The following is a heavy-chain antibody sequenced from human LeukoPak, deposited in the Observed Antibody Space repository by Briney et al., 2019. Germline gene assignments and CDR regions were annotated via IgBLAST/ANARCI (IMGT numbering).Heavy chain of an antibody. J-gene: IGHJ4*02. V-gene: IGHV3-23*01. CDR1: GFTFSSYA. CDR3: AKGNGYSYGRYYYDY. CDR2: ITASGGNT. D-gene: IGHD5-18*01. Sequence: GGSLRLSCAASGFTFSSYAMGWVRQAPGKGLEWVSAITASGGNTYYADSVKGRFTISRDNSKNTLYLQVNSLRAEDTAVYYCAKGNGYSYGRYYYDYWGQGTLVTVSS.